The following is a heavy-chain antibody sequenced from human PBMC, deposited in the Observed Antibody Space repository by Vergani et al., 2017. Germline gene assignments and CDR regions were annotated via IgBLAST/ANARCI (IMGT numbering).Heavy chain of an antibody. Sequence: QVQLQQWGAGLLKPSETLSLTCAVSGGSFSDYSWSWIRQPPGKGLEWIGEINHSGSTNSNPSLKSRVTISVDTSKNQFSLKLSSVTAADTAVYYCAREARGYGDYVGWFDPWGQGTLVTVSS. J-gene: IGHJ5*02. CDR3: AREARGYGDYVGWFDP. CDR1: GGSFSDYS. V-gene: IGHV4-34*01. D-gene: IGHD4-17*01. CDR2: INHSGST.